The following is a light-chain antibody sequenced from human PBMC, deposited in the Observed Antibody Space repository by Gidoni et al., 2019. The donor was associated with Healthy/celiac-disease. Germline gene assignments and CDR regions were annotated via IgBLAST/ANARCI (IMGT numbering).Light chain of an antibody. J-gene: IGKJ2*01. V-gene: IGKV2-28*01. Sequence: DIVMTQSPLSLPVTPGEPASISCRSSQSLLHSNGYNYLDWYLQKPGQSPQLLIYLGSNRASGVPDRFSGSGSGTDFTLKISRVEAEDVGVYYCMQALQTPPNTFXXXPKLEIK. CDR2: LGS. CDR1: QSLLHSNGYNY. CDR3: MQALQTPPNT.